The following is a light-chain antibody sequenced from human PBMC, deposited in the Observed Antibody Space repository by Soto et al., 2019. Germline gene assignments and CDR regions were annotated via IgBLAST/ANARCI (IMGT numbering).Light chain of an antibody. V-gene: IGKV1-39*01. CDR3: QQRYAPPHT. J-gene: IGKJ2*01. CDR2: TAS. CDR1: QSISHF. Sequence: DIQMTQSPPSLSASVGDKVTITCRPSQSISHFLNWYQQKPGKATKLLIYTASSLPSGVPSRFSGSGSGTHFTLTISSLQPEDSATCFCQQRYAPPHTFGQGTQLEIK.